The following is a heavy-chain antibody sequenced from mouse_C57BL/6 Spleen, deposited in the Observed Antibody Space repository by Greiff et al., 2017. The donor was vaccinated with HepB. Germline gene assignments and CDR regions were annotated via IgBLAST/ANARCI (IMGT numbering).Heavy chain of an antibody. J-gene: IGHJ3*01. CDR3: AREVGCYGNYEFAY. V-gene: IGHV1-82*01. CDR2: IYPGDGDT. Sequence: VQLQQSGPELVKPGASVKISCKASGYAFSSSWMNWVKQRPGKGLEWIGRIYPGDGDTNYNGKFKGKATLTADKSSSTAYMQLSSLTSEDSAVYFCAREVGCYGNYEFAYWGQGTLVTVSA. CDR1: GYAFSSSW. D-gene: IGHD2-1*01.